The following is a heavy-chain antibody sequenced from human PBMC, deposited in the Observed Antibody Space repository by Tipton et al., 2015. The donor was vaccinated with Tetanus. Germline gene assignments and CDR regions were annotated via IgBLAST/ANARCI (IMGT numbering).Heavy chain of an antibody. Sequence: CAASGFTFSSYAMHWVRQAPGKGREWVAVISYDGSNKYYADSVKGRFTISRDNSKNTLYLQMNSLRAEDTAVYYCARDTVVVAAIGAFDIWGQGTMVTVSS. CDR2: ISYDGSNK. J-gene: IGHJ3*02. V-gene: IGHV3-30-3*01. D-gene: IGHD2-15*01. CDR3: ARDTVVVAAIGAFDI. CDR1: GFTFSSYA.